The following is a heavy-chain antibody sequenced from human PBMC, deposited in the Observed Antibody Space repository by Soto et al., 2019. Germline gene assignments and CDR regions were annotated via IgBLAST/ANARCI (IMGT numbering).Heavy chain of an antibody. CDR2: IIPIFGTA. J-gene: IGHJ4*02. D-gene: IGHD5-12*01. CDR1: GGTFSGYA. V-gene: IGHV1-69*13. Sequence: GASVKVSCKXSGGTFSGYAISWVRQAPGQGLEWMGGIIPIFGTANYAQKFQGRVTITADESTSTAYMELSSLRSEDTAVYYCARMRRDGYNSIWGQGTLVTVSS. CDR3: ARMRRDGYNSI.